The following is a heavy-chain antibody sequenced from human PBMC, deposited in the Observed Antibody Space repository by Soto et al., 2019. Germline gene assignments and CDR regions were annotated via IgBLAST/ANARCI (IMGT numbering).Heavy chain of an antibody. Sequence: GGSLRLSCAASGFTFSSYGMHWVRQAPGKGLEWVSFISNSGSTKYYADSVKGRFTISRDNAKNSLYLQMNSLRAEDTAVYYCARGYSGYAKYYYYYMDVWGKGTTVTVSS. CDR1: GFTFSSYG. J-gene: IGHJ6*03. CDR3: ARGYSGYAKYYYYYMDV. D-gene: IGHD5-12*01. CDR2: ISNSGSTK. V-gene: IGHV3-48*04.